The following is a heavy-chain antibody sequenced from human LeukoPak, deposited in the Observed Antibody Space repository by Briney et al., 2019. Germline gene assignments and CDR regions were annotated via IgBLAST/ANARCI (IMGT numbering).Heavy chain of an antibody. CDR1: GGSFSGYY. CDR3: ASSDSLGL. Sequence: SETLSLTCAVYGGSFSGYYWSWIRQPPGKGLEWIGEINHSGSTNYNPSHKSRVTISVDTSKNQFSLKLSSVTAADTAVYYCASSDSLGLWGQGTMVTVSS. CDR2: INHSGST. V-gene: IGHV4-34*01. J-gene: IGHJ3*01. D-gene: IGHD1-26*01.